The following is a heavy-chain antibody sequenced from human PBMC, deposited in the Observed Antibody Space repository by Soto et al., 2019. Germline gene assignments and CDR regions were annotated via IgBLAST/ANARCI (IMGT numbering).Heavy chain of an antibody. CDR1: GFTVSSNY. Sequence: EVQLVESGGGLVQLGGSLRLSCAASGFTVSSNYMSWVRQAPGKGLEWVSVIYSGGSTFYADSLKCRLTIPRGNTKKTLKLHRNILRAEDTAVYYGAGHRSGIHGYWGQGPLVTVS. CDR3: AGHRSGIHGY. V-gene: IGHV3-66*04. D-gene: IGHD1-26*01. J-gene: IGHJ4*02. CDR2: IYSGGST.